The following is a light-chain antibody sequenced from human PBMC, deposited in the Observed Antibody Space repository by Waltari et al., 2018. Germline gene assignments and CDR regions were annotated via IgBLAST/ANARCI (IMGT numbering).Light chain of an antibody. Sequence: DIQMTQSTSTLSASVGDRVTITGRASQSISSWLAWYQVRPGKAPKLLIQKASYLQSGVPSRFSGSESGTTEFTLSISSLQPDDFATYYCQHYSSAPYTFGQGTKLEIK. J-gene: IGKJ2*01. CDR1: QSISSW. CDR2: KAS. CDR3: QHYSSAPYT. V-gene: IGKV1-5*03.